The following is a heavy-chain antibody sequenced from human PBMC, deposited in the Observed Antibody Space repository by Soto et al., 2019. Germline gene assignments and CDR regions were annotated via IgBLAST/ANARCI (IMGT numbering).Heavy chain of an antibody. J-gene: IGHJ4*02. Sequence: PGGSLRLSCAASGFTFSSFAMSWVRQAPGKGLEWVSSISGSGESTYYADSVNGRLSISRDNSKNTLYLQMNSLRAEDTAVYYCAKRREGGYYIFDYWGQGTPVTVSS. V-gene: IGHV3-23*01. CDR2: ISGSGEST. D-gene: IGHD3-10*01. CDR1: GFTFSSFA. CDR3: AKRREGGYYIFDY.